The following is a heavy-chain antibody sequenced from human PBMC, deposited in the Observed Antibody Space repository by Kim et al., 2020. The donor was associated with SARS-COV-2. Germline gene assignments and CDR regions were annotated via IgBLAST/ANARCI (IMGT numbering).Heavy chain of an antibody. D-gene: IGHD3-10*01. J-gene: IGHJ3*02. CDR3: SKVKFGSESYYVGPTAFDI. CDR1: GFTLGGYD. CDR2: ISWNSDDI. V-gene: IGHV3-9*01. Sequence: GGSLRLSCATSGFTLGGYDMHWVRQAPGKGLEWVSSISWNSDDIGYADSVKGRFTISRDKAKNSLYLQMNSLRVEDTALYYCSKVKFGSESYYVGPTAFDIWGQGTVVTVSS.